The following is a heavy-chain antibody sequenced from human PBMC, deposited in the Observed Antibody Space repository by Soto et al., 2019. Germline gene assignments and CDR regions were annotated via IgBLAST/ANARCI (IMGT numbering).Heavy chain of an antibody. CDR3: ARARIAAAGNNWFDP. V-gene: IGHV3-21*01. CDR2: ISSSSSYI. CDR1: GFIFSSYS. Sequence: GGSLRLSCAASGFIFSSYSMNWVRQAPGKGLEWVSSISSSSSYIYYADSVKGRFTISRDNAKNSLYLQMNSLRAEDTAVYYCARARIAAAGNNWFDPWGQGTLVTVSS. D-gene: IGHD6-13*01. J-gene: IGHJ5*02.